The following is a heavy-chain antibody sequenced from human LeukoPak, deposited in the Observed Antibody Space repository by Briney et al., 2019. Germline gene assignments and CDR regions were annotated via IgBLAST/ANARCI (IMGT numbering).Heavy chain of an antibody. CDR3: AARSSGNPYF. Sequence: PGGSLRLSCTASGLTLSNYWMIWVRQAPGKGLQWVAKIKQDGSENYYVDSVKGRFTISRDNAENSLYLQMNSLRVEDTAVYYCAARSSGNPYFWGQGTLVTVSS. CDR1: GLTLSNYW. V-gene: IGHV3-7*03. J-gene: IGHJ4*02. D-gene: IGHD1-26*01. CDR2: IKQDGSEN.